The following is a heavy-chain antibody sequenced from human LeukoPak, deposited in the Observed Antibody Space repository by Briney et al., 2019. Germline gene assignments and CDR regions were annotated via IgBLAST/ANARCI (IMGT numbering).Heavy chain of an antibody. D-gene: IGHD4-17*01. CDR3: ARESPNYGDYFDY. Sequence: SETLSLTCTVSGGSISSHYWSWIRQPPGKGLEWIGYIYYSGSNNYNPSLKSRVTISVDTSKNQFSLTLSSVTAADTAVYYCARESPNYGDYFDYWGQGTLATVSS. V-gene: IGHV4-59*11. CDR2: IYYSGSN. CDR1: GGSISSHY. J-gene: IGHJ4*02.